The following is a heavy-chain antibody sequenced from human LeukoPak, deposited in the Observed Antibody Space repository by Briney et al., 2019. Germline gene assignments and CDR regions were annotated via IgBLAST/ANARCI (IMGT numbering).Heavy chain of an antibody. J-gene: IGHJ4*02. V-gene: IGHV3-23*01. CDR3: AKDLLDYGGNSFDY. CDR2: ISGSGGST. CDR1: GFTFSSYA. D-gene: IGHD4-17*01. Sequence: GGSLRLSCAASGFTFSSYAMSWVRQAPGKGLEWVSAISGSGGSTYYADSVKGRFTFSRDNSKNTLYLQMNSLRAEDTAVYYCAKDLLDYGGNSFDYWGQGTLVTVSS.